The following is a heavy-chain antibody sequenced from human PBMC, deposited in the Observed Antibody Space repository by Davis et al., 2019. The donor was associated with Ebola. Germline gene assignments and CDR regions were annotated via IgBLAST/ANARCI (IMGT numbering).Heavy chain of an antibody. CDR1: GFTFSSYS. V-gene: IGHV3-21*01. CDR2: ISSSSSYI. D-gene: IGHD4-11*01. Sequence: PGGSLRLSCAASGFTFSSYSMNWVRQAPGKGLEWVSSISSSSSYIYYADSVKGRFTISRDNAKNSLYLQMNSLRAEDTAVYYCGGWTDYSKTWAGFDIWGQGTMVTVSS. CDR3: GGWTDYSKTWAGFDI. J-gene: IGHJ3*02.